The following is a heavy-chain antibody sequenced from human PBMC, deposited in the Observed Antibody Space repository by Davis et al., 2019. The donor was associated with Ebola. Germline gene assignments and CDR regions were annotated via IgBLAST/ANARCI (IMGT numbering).Heavy chain of an antibody. Sequence: GESLKISCAASGFTFSSYGMHWVRQAPGKGLEWVAVISYDGSNKYYADSVKGRFTISRDNSKNTLYLQMNSLRAEDTAVYYCARASDYYYMDVWGKGTTVTVSS. J-gene: IGHJ6*03. CDR1: GFTFSSYG. CDR3: ARASDYYYMDV. CDR2: ISYDGSNK. V-gene: IGHV3-30*03.